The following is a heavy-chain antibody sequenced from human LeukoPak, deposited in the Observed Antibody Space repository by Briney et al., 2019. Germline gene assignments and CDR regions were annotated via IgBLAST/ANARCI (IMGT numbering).Heavy chain of an antibody. J-gene: IGHJ6*03. D-gene: IGHD2-8*01. CDR1: GHTFTASY. CDR3: ARSAKHCTNGVCYTDYYMDV. CDR2: INPNSGDT. V-gene: IGHV1-2*02. Sequence: ASVMLSCKASGHTFTASYVHWVRQAPGQGLEWMGRINPNSGDTNYAQKFQGRVTMTRDTSINTTYMELSRLRSDDTAEYYCARSAKHCTNGVCYTDYYMDVWGKGTTVTVSS.